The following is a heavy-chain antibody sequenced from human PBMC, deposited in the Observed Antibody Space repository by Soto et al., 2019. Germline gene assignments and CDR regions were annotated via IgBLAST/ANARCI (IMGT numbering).Heavy chain of an antibody. Sequence: PGGSLRLSCAASGFTFSDYYMSWIRQAPGKGLEWVSYISSSSSYTNYADSVKGRFTISRDNAKNSLYLQMNSLGAEDTAVYYCARAFIAAAGSNWFDPCGQGTLVTVSS. CDR1: GFTFSDYY. D-gene: IGHD6-13*01. CDR3: ARAFIAAAGSNWFDP. V-gene: IGHV3-11*05. J-gene: IGHJ5*02. CDR2: ISSSSSYT.